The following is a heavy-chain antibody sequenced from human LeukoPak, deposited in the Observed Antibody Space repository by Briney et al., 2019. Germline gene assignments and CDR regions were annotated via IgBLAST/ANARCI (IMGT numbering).Heavy chain of an antibody. J-gene: IGHJ4*02. Sequence: PWASVKVSCKAFGYTFTGYWMHWVRQAPGQGPEWMGVISPSGGSTIYAQKFKGRVTMTRDMSTSTVYMELSSLRSEDTAVYYCATYGSSWVDYWGQGTLVTVS. CDR3: ATYGSSWVDY. D-gene: IGHD1-26*01. V-gene: IGHV1-46*01. CDR1: GYTFTGYW. CDR2: ISPSGGST.